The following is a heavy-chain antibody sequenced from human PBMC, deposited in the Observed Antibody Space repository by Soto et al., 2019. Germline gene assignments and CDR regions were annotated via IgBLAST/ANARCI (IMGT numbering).Heavy chain of an antibody. V-gene: IGHV4-31*03. D-gene: IGHD3-16*02. Sequence: QVQLQESGPGLVKPSQTLSLTCTVSGGSISSGGYYWSWIRQHPGKGLEWIGYIYYSGSTYYNPSLKSRVTVSVVTSKNQFSLKLSSVTAAETAVYYCAGSSYYYDCSWGSSRYTHAFDIWGQGTMVTVSS. J-gene: IGHJ3*02. CDR2: IYYSGST. CDR1: GGSISSGGYY. CDR3: AGSSYYYDCSWGSSRYTHAFDI.